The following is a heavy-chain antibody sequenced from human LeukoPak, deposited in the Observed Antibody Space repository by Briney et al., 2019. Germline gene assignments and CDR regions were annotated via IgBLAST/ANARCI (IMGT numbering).Heavy chain of an antibody. J-gene: IGHJ5*02. CDR3: AKGRRVGGTTYNWFDP. V-gene: IGHV3-23*01. Sequence: GGSLRLSCAASGLTFSSYAMSWVRQAPGKGLEWVSAISGSGGSTYYADSVKGRFTISRDSSKNTLYLQMNSLRAEDTAVYYCAKGRRVGGTTYNWFDPWGQGALVTVSS. D-gene: IGHD1-1*01. CDR1: GLTFSSYA. CDR2: ISGSGGST.